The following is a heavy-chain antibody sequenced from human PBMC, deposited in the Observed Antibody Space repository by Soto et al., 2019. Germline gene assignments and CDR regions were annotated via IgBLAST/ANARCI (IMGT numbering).Heavy chain of an antibody. CDR3: ARGYCSGGSCYSYYYYYMDV. J-gene: IGHJ6*03. V-gene: IGHV3-33*01. D-gene: IGHD2-15*01. CDR2: IWYDGSNK. CDR1: GFTFSSYG. Sequence: GGSPRLSCAASGFTFSSYGMHWVRQAPGKGLEWVAVIWYDGSNKYYADSVKGRFTISRDNSKNTLYLQMNSLRAEDTAVYYCARGYCSGGSCYSYYYYYMDVWGKGTTVTVSS.